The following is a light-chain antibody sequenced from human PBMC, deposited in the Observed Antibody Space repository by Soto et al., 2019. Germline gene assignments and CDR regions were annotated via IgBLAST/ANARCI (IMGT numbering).Light chain of an antibody. J-gene: IGKJ5*01. CDR3: QQRSNWPPIT. V-gene: IGKV3-11*01. CDR1: NNILFSSDNNNY. Sequence: VLTQYPDALAAFLGERATSNCKSSNNILFSSDNNNYLAWYQQKPGQAPRLLIFDASNRATGIPARFSGSGSGTDFTLTISSLEPEDFAVYYCQQRSNWPPITFGQGTRLEIK. CDR2: DAS.